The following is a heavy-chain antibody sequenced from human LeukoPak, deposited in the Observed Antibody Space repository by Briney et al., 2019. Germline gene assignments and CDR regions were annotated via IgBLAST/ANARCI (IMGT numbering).Heavy chain of an antibody. Sequence: ASVKVSCKASGYTFTSYGISWVRQAPGQGLEWMGWISAYNGNTNYAQKLQGRVTMTTDTSTSTAYMELRSLRSDDTAVYYCARESTPSIVVVVAATIGFDPWGQGTLVTVSS. CDR1: GYTFTSYG. J-gene: IGHJ5*02. CDR3: ARESTPSIVVVVAATIGFDP. D-gene: IGHD2-15*01. CDR2: ISAYNGNT. V-gene: IGHV1-18*01.